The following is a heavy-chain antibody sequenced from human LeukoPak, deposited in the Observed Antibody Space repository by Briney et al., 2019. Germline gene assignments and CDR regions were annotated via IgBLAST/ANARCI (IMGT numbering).Heavy chain of an antibody. J-gene: IGHJ6*03. V-gene: IGHV1-2*02. CDR1: GYTFTGYY. CDR2: INPNSGGT. D-gene: IGHD2-2*01. Sequence: ASVKVSCKASGYTFTGYYMHWVRQAPGQGLEWMGWINPNSGGTNYAQKFQGRVTMTRDASINTAYMELNRLRSDDTAVYYCARGEGCSSTRCYYYYYMDVWGKGTTVTVSS. CDR3: ARGEGCSSTRCYYYYYMDV.